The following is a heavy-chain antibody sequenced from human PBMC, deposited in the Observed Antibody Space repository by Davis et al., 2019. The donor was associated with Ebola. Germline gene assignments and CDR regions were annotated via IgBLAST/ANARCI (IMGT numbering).Heavy chain of an antibody. CDR2: INSDGSNT. D-gene: IGHD1-26*01. Sequence: GESLKISCVASGFTFSNYWMHWVRQAPGKGLVWVSRINSDGSNTDYADSVKGRFTISRDNAKNTLYLQMNSLRADDTAVYYCARDRYSGSYYLNYWGQGTLVTVSS. V-gene: IGHV3-74*01. CDR3: ARDRYSGSYYLNY. CDR1: GFTFSNYW. J-gene: IGHJ4*02.